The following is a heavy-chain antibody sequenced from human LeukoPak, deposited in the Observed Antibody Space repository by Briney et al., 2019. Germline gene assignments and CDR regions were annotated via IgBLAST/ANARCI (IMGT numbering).Heavy chain of an antibody. D-gene: IGHD3-10*01. CDR1: GYTFTTYD. CDR2: MNPNSGNT. J-gene: IGHJ4*02. Sequence: ASVKVSCKASGYTFTTYDMTWVRQATGQGLEWMGWMNPNSGNTGYAQKFQGRVTITRNTSISTAYMELSSLRSEDTAVYYCARGRGDYWGQGTLVTVSS. CDR3: ARGRGDY. V-gene: IGHV1-8*01.